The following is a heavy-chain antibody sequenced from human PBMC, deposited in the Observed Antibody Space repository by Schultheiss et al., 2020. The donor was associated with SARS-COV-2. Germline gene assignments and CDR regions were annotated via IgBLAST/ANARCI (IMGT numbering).Heavy chain of an antibody. Sequence: SETLSLTCTVSGGSISSSSYYWGWIRQPPGKGLEWIGYIYYSGSTYYNPSLKSRVTISVDTSKNQFSLKLSSVTAADTAVYYCARDPSRYYYYGMDVWGQGTTVTVSS. J-gene: IGHJ6*02. CDR3: ARDPSRYYYYGMDV. CDR2: IYYSGST. CDR1: GGSISSSSYY. V-gene: IGHV4-39*02.